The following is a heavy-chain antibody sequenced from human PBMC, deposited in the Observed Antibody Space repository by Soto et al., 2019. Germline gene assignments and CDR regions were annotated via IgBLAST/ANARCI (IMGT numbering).Heavy chain of an antibody. D-gene: IGHD6-6*01. V-gene: IGHV6-1*01. CDR2: TYYRSKWHY. CDR1: VASVSSNSAA. CDR3: ARIHSRSSSDMDV. J-gene: IGHJ6*02. Sequence: SQTLSLTCAISVASVSSNSAAWNWIRQSPSRGLEWLGRTYYRSKWHYGYAVSVKSRSTIKPDTSKNQFSLRLNSVTPEDTAVYYCARIHSRSSSDMDVWGQGTTVTVSS.